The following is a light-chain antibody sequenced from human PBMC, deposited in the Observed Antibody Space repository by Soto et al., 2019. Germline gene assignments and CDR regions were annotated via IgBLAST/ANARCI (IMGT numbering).Light chain of an antibody. Sequence: SYELTQSPSVSVSPGQTASITCSGDKLGDKYAYWYQQKPGQSPVLVIFQDNKRPSGIPERFSGSNSGNTATLTISGTQAMDEADYYCQAWVSSTVVFGGGTKVTVL. CDR3: QAWVSSTVV. CDR1: KLGDKY. V-gene: IGLV3-1*01. CDR2: QDN. J-gene: IGLJ2*01.